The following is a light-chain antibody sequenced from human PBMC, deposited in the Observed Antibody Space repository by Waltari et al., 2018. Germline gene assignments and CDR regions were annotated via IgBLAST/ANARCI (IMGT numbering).Light chain of an antibody. Sequence: EIVLTQSPATLSLSPGERATPSCRASQSVSSYVAWYQQKPGQAPRLLIYDASNRATGIPARFSGSGSGTDFTLTISSLEPEDFAVYYCQQRSNWPWTFGQGTKVEIK. V-gene: IGKV3-11*01. J-gene: IGKJ1*01. CDR1: QSVSSY. CDR3: QQRSNWPWT. CDR2: DAS.